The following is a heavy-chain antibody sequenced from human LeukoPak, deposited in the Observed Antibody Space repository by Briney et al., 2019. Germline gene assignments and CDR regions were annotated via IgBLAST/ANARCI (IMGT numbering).Heavy chain of an antibody. Sequence: GGSLRLSCAASGFTFSSYAMSWVRQAPGKGLEWVSSISGSGGRTHYTDSVKGRFTISRDNSKNTLYLQMNSLRAEDTAVYYCATPPTVTRNYWGQGTLVTDSS. J-gene: IGHJ4*02. V-gene: IGHV3-23*01. D-gene: IGHD4-17*01. CDR1: GFTFSSYA. CDR2: ISGSGGRT. CDR3: ATPPTVTRNY.